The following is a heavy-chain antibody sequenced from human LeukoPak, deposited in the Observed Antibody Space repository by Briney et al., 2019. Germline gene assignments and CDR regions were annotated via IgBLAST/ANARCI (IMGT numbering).Heavy chain of an antibody. Sequence: PSETLSLTCAVSGYSISSGYYWGWIRQPPGKGLEWIGSIYHSGSTYYNPSLKSRVTISVDTSKNQFSLKLSSVTAADTAVYYCARSPYSSSWYENYFDYWGQGTLVTVSS. D-gene: IGHD6-13*01. V-gene: IGHV4-38-2*01. CDR3: ARSPYSSSWYENYFDY. J-gene: IGHJ4*02. CDR1: GYSISSGYY. CDR2: IYHSGST.